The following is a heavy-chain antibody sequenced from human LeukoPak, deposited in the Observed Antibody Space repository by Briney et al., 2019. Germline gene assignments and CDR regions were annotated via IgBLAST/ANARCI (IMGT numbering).Heavy chain of an antibody. D-gene: IGHD3-10*01. Sequence: GGSLRLSCAASGFTFDDYGMSWVRQAPGKGLEWVSVVWSDGSNKYYADSVKGRFTISRDNSRNTVYLQMNSLRDEDTAVYYCASGTYYGSGSWGYWGQGTLVTVSS. V-gene: IGHV3-33*08. CDR1: GFTFDDYG. CDR2: VWSDGSNK. CDR3: ASGTYYGSGSWGY. J-gene: IGHJ4*02.